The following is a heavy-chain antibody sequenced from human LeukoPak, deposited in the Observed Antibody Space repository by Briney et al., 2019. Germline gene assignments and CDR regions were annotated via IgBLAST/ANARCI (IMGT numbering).Heavy chain of an antibody. CDR1: GGSFSGYY. V-gene: IGHV4-34*01. J-gene: IGHJ4*02. CDR3: ARGILSGYYFDF. CDR2: IHYSGSA. Sequence: PSETLSLTCAVYGGSFSGYYWSWIRQSPGKGLEWIAEIHYSGSASYNPSLKSRVTISGDPSKNQVSLRVTSVTAADTAEYYCARGILSGYYFDFWGQGSLVTVSS. D-gene: IGHD2-15*01.